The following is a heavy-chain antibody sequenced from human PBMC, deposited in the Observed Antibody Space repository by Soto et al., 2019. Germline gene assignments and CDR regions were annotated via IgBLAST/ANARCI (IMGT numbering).Heavy chain of an antibody. CDR3: LFMVRGVTHDAFEI. CDR1: GFTFSSYS. Sequence: GGSLRLXCAASGFTFSSYSMNWVRHAPGQGLEWVSYISSSSSTIYYADSVKGRVTISIDNAKNPLYLQMNSQRSEDTAGCSSLFMVRGVTHDAFEIWGQGTMV. D-gene: IGHD3-10*01. CDR2: ISSSSSTI. J-gene: IGHJ3*02. V-gene: IGHV3-48*01.